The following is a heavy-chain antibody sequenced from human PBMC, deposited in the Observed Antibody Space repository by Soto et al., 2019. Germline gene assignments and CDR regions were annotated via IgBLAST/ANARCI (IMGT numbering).Heavy chain of an antibody. CDR1: GFTFSNFA. Sequence: EVQLLESGGGLVQPGESLRLSCAASGFTFSNFAMSWVRQAPGKGLEWVSGISGSGGSTYYAGSVKGRFTIARDNSKNTLSLQMHNLRVDDTALYYCARAPASSMAASRPFDYWGQGTLVTVSS. CDR2: ISGSGGST. J-gene: IGHJ4*02. D-gene: IGHD6-6*01. V-gene: IGHV3-23*01. CDR3: ARAPASSMAASRPFDY.